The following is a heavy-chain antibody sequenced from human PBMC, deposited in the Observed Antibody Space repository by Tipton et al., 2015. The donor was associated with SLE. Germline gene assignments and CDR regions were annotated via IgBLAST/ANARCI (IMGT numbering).Heavy chain of an antibody. CDR1: GGSFSGYY. CDR2: VNHTGST. V-gene: IGHV4-34*01. Sequence: TLSLTCAVYGGSFSGYYWIWIRQPPGKGLEWIGEVNHTGSTNYNPSLKSRVTISVDTSKNQFSLKLTSVTAADTSVYYCAREGIYGDSARSYFDYWGQGTLVTVSS. CDR3: AREGIYGDSARSYFDY. J-gene: IGHJ4*02. D-gene: IGHD4-17*01.